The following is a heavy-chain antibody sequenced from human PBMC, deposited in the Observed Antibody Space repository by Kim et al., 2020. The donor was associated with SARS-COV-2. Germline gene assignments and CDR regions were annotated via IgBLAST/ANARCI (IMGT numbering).Heavy chain of an antibody. CDR2: IYNSGNT. CDR3: ARGGYTSSWYYFDS. Sequence: LETLSLTCTVPGGSISSHYWSWIRQSPGKGLEWIGYIYNSGNTKYNPPPQSRATISADTPKNQFSLNLTSVTAADTAVYYCARGGYTSSWYYFDSWGQGTLVTVSS. V-gene: IGHV4-59*11. CDR1: GGSISSHY. D-gene: IGHD6-13*01. J-gene: IGHJ4*02.